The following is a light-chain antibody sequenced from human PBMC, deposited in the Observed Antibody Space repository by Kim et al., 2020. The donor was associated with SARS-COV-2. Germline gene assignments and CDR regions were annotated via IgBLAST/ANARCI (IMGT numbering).Light chain of an antibody. V-gene: IGKV1-8*01. J-gene: IGKJ2*02. Sequence: SAALGDTVTITCRANQSIGNDLDWYRQQPGTSPAILIDATSTLQTGVPSRCSGSGSGTDFSLTISRLQSEDYATCYCQQYYIFPRTFGQGTKLEI. CDR3: QQYYIFPRT. CDR1: QSIGND. CDR2: ATS.